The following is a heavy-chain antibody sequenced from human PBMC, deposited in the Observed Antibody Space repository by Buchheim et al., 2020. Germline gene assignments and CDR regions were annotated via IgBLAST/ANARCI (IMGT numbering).Heavy chain of an antibody. CDR1: GFTFSSYA. Sequence: EVQLLESGGGLVQPGGSLRLSCAASGFTFSSYAMSWVRQAPGKGLEWVSAISGSGGSTYYADSVKGRFTISRDNSKNTLYLQMNSLRAEDTAVYYCAKGSMDDSSGYYYGGWFDPWGQGTL. V-gene: IGHV3-23*01. CDR3: AKGSMDDSSGYYYGGWFDP. D-gene: IGHD3-22*01. J-gene: IGHJ5*02. CDR2: ISGSGGST.